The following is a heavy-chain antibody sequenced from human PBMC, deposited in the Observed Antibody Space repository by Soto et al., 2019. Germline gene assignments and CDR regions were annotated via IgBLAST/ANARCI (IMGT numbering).Heavy chain of an antibody. J-gene: IGHJ2*01. Sequence: QVQLVESGGGVVQPGRSLRLSCEASGFTFSYYGMHWVRQAPGKGLEWVAVISFDGTNKYYADSVKGRFTISRDNSKNTLYKQMKNLRAEDTAVYYCAKSAPGRWEKWLLTAIWYLDLWGRGTLVTVSS. V-gene: IGHV3-30*18. D-gene: IGHD3-22*01. CDR2: ISFDGTNK. CDR1: GFTFSYYG. CDR3: AKSAPGRWEKWLLTAIWYLDL.